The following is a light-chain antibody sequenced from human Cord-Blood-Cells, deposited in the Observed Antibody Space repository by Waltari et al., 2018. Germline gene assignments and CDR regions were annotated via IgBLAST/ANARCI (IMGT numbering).Light chain of an antibody. CDR2: QDS. CDR1: KLGDKY. Sequence: SYELTQPPSVSVSPGQTASITCSGDKLGDKYACWYQQKPGQSPVLVICQDSKRPSGFPERFSGSNSGNTATLTISGTQAMDEADYYCQAWDSSTAVFGGGTKLTVL. V-gene: IGLV3-1*01. J-gene: IGLJ2*01. CDR3: QAWDSSTAV.